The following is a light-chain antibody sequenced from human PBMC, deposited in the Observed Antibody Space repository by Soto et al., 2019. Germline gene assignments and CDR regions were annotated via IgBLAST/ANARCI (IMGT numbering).Light chain of an antibody. V-gene: IGLV1-51*01. CDR3: ETWDSGLSAVV. CDR2: DNN. Sequence: QSVLTQPPSVSAAPGQKVTISCSGSSSNIGNNYVSWYQEVPGTAPKLLIYDNNKRPSGIPDRFSGSNSGTSATLGITGLQTGDEADYYCETWDSGLSAVVFGEGTKLTVL. CDR1: SSNIGNNY. J-gene: IGLJ2*01.